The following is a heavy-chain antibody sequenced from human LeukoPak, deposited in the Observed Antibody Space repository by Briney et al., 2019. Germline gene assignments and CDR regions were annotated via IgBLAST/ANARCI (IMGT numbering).Heavy chain of an antibody. CDR1: GFTFSSYG. Sequence: GRSLRLSCAASGFTFSSYGMHWVRQAPGKGLEWVAVIWYDGSNKYYADSVKGRFTISRDNSKDTLYLQMNSLRAEDTAVYYCARMYSSGWQSSYFDYWGQGALVTVSS. CDR2: IWYDGSNK. V-gene: IGHV3-33*01. D-gene: IGHD6-19*01. J-gene: IGHJ4*02. CDR3: ARMYSSGWQSSYFDY.